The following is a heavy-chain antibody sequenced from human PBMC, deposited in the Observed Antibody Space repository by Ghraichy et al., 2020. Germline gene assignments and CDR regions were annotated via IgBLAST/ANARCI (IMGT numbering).Heavy chain of an antibody. CDR3: ARKIWLGSGSYENWYFDL. CDR2: IFYSGSI. J-gene: IGHJ2*01. Sequence: SETLSLTCTVSGGSISSSSCYWGWVRQPPGKGLEWVGSIFYSGSIYHNPSLKSRVTVSVDTSKNQFSLMLTSVTAADTAVYYCARKIWLGSGSYENWYFDLWGRGSLVTVSS. CDR1: GGSISSSSCY. D-gene: IGHD3-10*01. V-gene: IGHV4-39*01.